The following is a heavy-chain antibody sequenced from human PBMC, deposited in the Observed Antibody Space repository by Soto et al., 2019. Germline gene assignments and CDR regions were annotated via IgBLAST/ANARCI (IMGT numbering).Heavy chain of an antibody. CDR3: ANLPLYGSGFDC. CDR2: ISWNGDAT. D-gene: IGHD3-10*01. CDR1: GFTFDAYA. J-gene: IGHJ4*02. Sequence: EVQLVESGGALVQPGGSLRLSGTASGFTFDAYAIHWVRQAPGKGLEGISGISWNGDATGYADSVKGRFTISRDNAKNSLYLQMNSLRTEDTAMYFCANLPLYGSGFDCWGQGTLVTVAS. V-gene: IGHV3-9*01.